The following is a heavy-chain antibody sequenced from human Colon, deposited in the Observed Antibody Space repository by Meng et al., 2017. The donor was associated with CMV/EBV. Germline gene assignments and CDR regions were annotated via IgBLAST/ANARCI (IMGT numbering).Heavy chain of an antibody. Sequence: GGSLRLSCAASGFTFSSYAMSWVRQAPGKGLEWVSAISGSGGSTYYADSVKGRFTISRDNSKNTLYLQMNSLRAEDTAVYYCAKGQAYDYWSSYVDFWGQGTLVTVSS. D-gene: IGHD3-16*01. CDR1: GFTFSSYA. V-gene: IGHV3-23*01. CDR3: AKGQAYDYWSSYVDF. CDR2: ISGSGGST. J-gene: IGHJ4*02.